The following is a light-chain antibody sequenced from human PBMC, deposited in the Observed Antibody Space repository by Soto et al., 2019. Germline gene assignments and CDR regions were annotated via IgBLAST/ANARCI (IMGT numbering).Light chain of an antibody. J-gene: IGLJ1*01. CDR1: SSDVGAYNY. CDR2: EVS. Sequence: QSALTQPPSASGSPGQSVTISCTGTSSDVGAYNYVSWYQQHPGKAPTIMIYEVSKRPSGVPDRFSGSKSGNTASLTVSGLQAEDEADYYCSSYAGSNNFVFGTGTKVTVL. V-gene: IGLV2-8*01. CDR3: SSYAGSNNFV.